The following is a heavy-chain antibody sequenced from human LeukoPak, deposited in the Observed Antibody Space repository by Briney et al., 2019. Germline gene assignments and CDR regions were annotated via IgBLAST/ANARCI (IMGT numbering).Heavy chain of an antibody. V-gene: IGHV3-30-3*01. D-gene: IGHD3-22*01. J-gene: IGHJ4*02. CDR1: GFTFSSYA. CDR3: ARDHYDSSGYLRY. Sequence: GGPLRLSCAASGFTFSSYAMHWVRQAPGKGLEWVAVISYDGSNKYYADSVKGRFTISRDNSKNTLYLQMNSLRAEDTAVYYCARDHYDSSGYLRYWGQGTLVTVSS. CDR2: ISYDGSNK.